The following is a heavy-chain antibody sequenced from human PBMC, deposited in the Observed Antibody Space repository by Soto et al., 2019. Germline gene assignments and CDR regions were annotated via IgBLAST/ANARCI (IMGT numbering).Heavy chain of an antibody. CDR3: AKSIAAAGTRWFDP. Sequence: WGSLTLSCAASGFNFSSYAMSWVRQAPGKGLEWVSAISGSGGSTYYADSVKGRFTISRDNSKNTLYLQMNSLRAEDTAVYYCAKSIAAAGTRWFDPWGQGTLVTVSS. J-gene: IGHJ5*02. CDR2: ISGSGGST. D-gene: IGHD6-13*01. V-gene: IGHV3-23*01. CDR1: GFNFSSYA.